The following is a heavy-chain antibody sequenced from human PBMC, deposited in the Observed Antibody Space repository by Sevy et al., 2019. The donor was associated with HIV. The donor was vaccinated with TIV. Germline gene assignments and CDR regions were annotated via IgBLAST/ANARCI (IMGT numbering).Heavy chain of an antibody. J-gene: IGHJ6*02. CDR1: GFTFSNYG. Sequence: GGSLRLSCAASGFTFSNYGIHWVRQAPGKGLEWVAITSYDGHNNYYDDSVKGRFTISRDNSKNTLYLQMNSLRAEDTAVYYCAKDLLQLTIKELAQDYYYGMDVWGQGTTVTVSS. V-gene: IGHV3-30*18. CDR3: AKDLLQLTIKELAQDYYYGMDV. D-gene: IGHD1-26*01. CDR2: TSYDGHNN.